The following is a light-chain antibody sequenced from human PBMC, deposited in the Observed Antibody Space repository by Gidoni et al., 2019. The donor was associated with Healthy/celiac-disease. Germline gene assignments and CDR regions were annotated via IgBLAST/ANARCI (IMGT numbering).Light chain of an antibody. CDR3: QQYYSYPFT. V-gene: IGKV1-8*01. Sequence: STGDRVTITCRASQGISSYLAWYQQKPGKGPKLLIYAASTLQSGVPSRFSGSGSGTDFTLTISCLQSEDFATCYCQQYYSYPFTFGGGTKVEIK. CDR2: AAS. CDR1: QGISSY. J-gene: IGKJ4*01.